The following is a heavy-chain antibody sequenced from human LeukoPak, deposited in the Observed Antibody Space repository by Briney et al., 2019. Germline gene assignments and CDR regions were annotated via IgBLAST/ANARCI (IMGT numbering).Heavy chain of an antibody. Sequence: PSETLSLTCTVSGGSMSTYYWSWIRQPPGKGLEWIGYIYHSGSTNYNPSLKSRVTISVDTSKNQFSLKLSSVTAADTAVYYCARVPGYYGSSPWGQGTLVTVSS. CDR2: IYHSGST. CDR1: GGSMSTYY. V-gene: IGHV4-59*01. J-gene: IGHJ5*02. D-gene: IGHD3-10*01. CDR3: ARVPGYYGSSP.